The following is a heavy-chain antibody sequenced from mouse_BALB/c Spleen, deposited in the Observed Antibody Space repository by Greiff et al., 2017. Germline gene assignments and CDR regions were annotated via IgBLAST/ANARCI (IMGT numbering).Heavy chain of an antibody. CDR2: IDPYNGGT. V-gene: IGHV1S135*01. Sequence: EVKLMESGAELVRPGVSVKISCKGSGYTFTDYAMHWVKQSHGKSLEWIGYIDPYNGGTSYNQKFKGKATLTVDKSSSTAFMHLNSLTSEDSAVYYCARNEDYYGSSPTFAYWGQGTLVTVSA. CDR3: ARNEDYYGSSPTFAY. J-gene: IGHJ3*01. CDR1: GYTFTDYA. D-gene: IGHD1-1*01.